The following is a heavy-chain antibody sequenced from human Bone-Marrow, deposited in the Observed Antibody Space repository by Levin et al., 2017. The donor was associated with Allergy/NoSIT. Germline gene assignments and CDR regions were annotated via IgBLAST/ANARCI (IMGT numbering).Heavy chain of an antibody. CDR1: GFTFSSYA. V-gene: IGHV3-23*01. Sequence: GGSLRLSCAASGFTFSSYAMSWVRQAPGKGLGWVSGISGSGGSTYYADSVKGRFTISRDNSKNTLYLQMNGLRAEDTAVYYCAKGGGGGSGTYAFRFDYWGQGTLVTVSS. D-gene: IGHD3-16*01. J-gene: IGHJ4*02. CDR3: AKGGGGGSGTYAFRFDY. CDR2: ISGSGGST.